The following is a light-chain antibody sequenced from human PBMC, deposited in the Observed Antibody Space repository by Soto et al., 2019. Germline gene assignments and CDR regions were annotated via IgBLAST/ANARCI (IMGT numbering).Light chain of an antibody. Sequence: DIQLTQSPSFLSASVGDRVTITCRASQGIGSDLVWYQQKPVKAPKLLIYGASTLQGGVSSRFSGRGSGPAFTLTISRLPPQDFATYYCQQLNSYPLTFGGGTKVEIK. CDR1: QGIGSD. V-gene: IGKV1-9*01. CDR3: QQLNSYPLT. CDR2: GAS. J-gene: IGKJ4*01.